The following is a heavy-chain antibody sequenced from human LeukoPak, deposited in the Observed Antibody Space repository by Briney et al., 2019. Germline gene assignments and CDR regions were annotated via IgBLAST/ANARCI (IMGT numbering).Heavy chain of an antibody. CDR3: ARQFHPLDKGGPRQRHYYSNSNNWFDP. CDR1: GGSISSSSYY. Sequence: PSETLSLTCTVSGGSISSSSYYWGWIRQPPGKGLEWIGSIYYSGSTYYNPSLKSRVTISVDTSKNQFSLKLSSVTAADTAVYYCARQFHPLDKGGPRQRHYYSNSNNWFDPWGQGTLVTVSS. J-gene: IGHJ5*02. V-gene: IGHV4-39*01. CDR2: IYYSGST. D-gene: IGHD3-22*01.